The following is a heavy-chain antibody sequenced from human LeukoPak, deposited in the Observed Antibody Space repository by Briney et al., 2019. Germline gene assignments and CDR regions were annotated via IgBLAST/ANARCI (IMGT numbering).Heavy chain of an antibody. Sequence: GGSLRLSCAASGFTFSSHSMNWVRQAPGKGLEWVSSISSSSSYIYYADSVKGRFTISRDNAKNSLYLQMNSLRAEDTAVYYCARAFHDYYDSSGYYTFDYWGQGTLVTVSS. CDR3: ARAFHDYYDSSGYYTFDY. V-gene: IGHV3-21*01. J-gene: IGHJ4*02. CDR1: GFTFSSHS. CDR2: ISSSSSYI. D-gene: IGHD3-22*01.